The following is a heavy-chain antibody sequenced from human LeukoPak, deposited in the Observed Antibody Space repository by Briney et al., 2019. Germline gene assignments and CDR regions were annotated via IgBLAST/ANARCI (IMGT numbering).Heavy chain of an antibody. Sequence: SETLSLTCTVSGGSISSYYWSWIRQPPGKGLEWIGYIYYSGSTDYNPSLKSRVTISVDTSKNQFSLKLSSVTAADTAVYYCARELWYYDSSVLWTRGAFDIWGQGTMVTVSS. CDR1: GGSISSYY. CDR2: IYYSGST. CDR3: ARELWYYDSSVLWTRGAFDI. V-gene: IGHV4-59*01. J-gene: IGHJ3*02. D-gene: IGHD3-22*01.